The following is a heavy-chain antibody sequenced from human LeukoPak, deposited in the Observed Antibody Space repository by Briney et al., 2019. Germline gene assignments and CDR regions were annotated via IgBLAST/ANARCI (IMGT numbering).Heavy chain of an antibody. V-gene: IGHV3-30-3*01. D-gene: IGHD3-10*01. J-gene: IGHJ4*02. CDR1: GFTFSSYA. CDR2: ISHDGSNK. Sequence: GGSLRLSCAASGFTFSSYAMHWVRQAPGKGLEWVAVISHDGSNKYYADSVKGRFTISRDNSKNTLYLQMNSLRAEDTAVYYCARLRGQIDYWGQGTLVTVSS. CDR3: ARLRGQIDY.